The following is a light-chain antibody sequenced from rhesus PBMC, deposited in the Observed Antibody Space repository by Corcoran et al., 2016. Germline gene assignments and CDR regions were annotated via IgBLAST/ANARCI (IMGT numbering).Light chain of an antibody. CDR3: QQGYNTPFT. Sequence: DIQMTQSPSSLSASVGDKVTITCRASQGISSWLAWYQQKPGKASKLLIYAASRLQIGVPSRFSGSGSWTDYTLTISSLQPEEFATYYCQQGYNTPFTFGPGTKLDIK. CDR2: AAS. J-gene: IGKJ3*01. CDR1: QGISSW. V-gene: IGKV1-18*01.